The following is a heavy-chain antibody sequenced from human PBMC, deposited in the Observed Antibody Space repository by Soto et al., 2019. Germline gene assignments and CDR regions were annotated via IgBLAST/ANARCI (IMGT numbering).Heavy chain of an antibody. CDR2: ISGSGATT. V-gene: IGHV3-23*01. D-gene: IGHD5-12*01. CDR1: GFSFSGYA. J-gene: IGHJ4*01. Sequence: EVQLLESGGGSVQPGGSLRLSCAASGFSFSGYAMAWVRQAPGKGLEWVSGISGSGATTYYADSVKGRCTISRDNSKITLSLQVNRLSAEDTAVYYCAKAGGGYTKWHFDSWGHGSLVTVSS. CDR3: AKAGGGYTKWHFDS.